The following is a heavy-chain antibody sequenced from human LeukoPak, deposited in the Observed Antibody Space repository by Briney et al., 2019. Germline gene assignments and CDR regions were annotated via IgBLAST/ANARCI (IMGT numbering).Heavy chain of an antibody. D-gene: IGHD3-3*02. Sequence: PGGSLSLSCAASGFTFSSYWMHWVRQAPGKGLVWVSRIETDGSSTSYADSVKGRFTISRDNAKNTLYLQMNSLRAEDTAVYYCARDPSAFAGHFDYWSQGNLVTVSS. J-gene: IGHJ4*02. CDR2: IETDGSST. CDR1: GFTFSSYW. V-gene: IGHV3-74*01. CDR3: ARDPSAFAGHFDY.